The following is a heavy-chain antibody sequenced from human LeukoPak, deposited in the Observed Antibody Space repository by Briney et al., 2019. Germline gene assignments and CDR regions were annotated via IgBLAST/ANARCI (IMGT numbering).Heavy chain of an antibody. V-gene: IGHV4-59*08. CDR1: GGSISSYY. Sequence: PSETLSLTCTVSGGSISSYYWSWIRQPPGKGLEWIGYIFYSGTTNYNPSLKTRVTISVDTSKNQFSLRLSSVTAADTAVYYCAKGGGNGAFDPWGQGTLVTVSS. CDR3: AKGGGNGAFDP. D-gene: IGHD4-23*01. CDR2: IFYSGTT. J-gene: IGHJ5*02.